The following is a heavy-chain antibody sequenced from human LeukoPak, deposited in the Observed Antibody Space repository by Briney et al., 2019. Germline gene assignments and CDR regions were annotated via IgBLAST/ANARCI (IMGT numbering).Heavy chain of an antibody. J-gene: IGHJ4*02. Sequence: GGSLRLSCAASGFTFSSYWMSWVRQAPGKGLEWVANIKQDGSEKYYVDSVEGRFTISRDNAKNSLYLQMNSLRAEDTAVYYCARDYPSRSYYGSGNYYWWGQGTLVTVSS. CDR1: GFTFSSYW. V-gene: IGHV3-7*01. CDR3: ARDYPSRSYYGSGNYYW. D-gene: IGHD3-10*01. CDR2: IKQDGSEK.